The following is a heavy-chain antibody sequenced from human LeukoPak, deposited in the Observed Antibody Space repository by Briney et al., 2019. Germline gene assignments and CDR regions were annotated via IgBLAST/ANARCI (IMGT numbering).Heavy chain of an antibody. J-gene: IGHJ4*02. CDR1: GYTFSVYY. Sequence: GGSLRLSCAASGYTFSVYYMSWIRQAPGKGLEWVSYISSSGSTIYYADSVKGRFTISRDNAKNSLYLQMNSLRAEDTAVYYCARGEKGGRGYSYGSGYWGQGTLVTVSS. D-gene: IGHD5-18*01. CDR3: ARGEKGGRGYSYGSGY. V-gene: IGHV3-11*01. CDR2: ISSSGSTI.